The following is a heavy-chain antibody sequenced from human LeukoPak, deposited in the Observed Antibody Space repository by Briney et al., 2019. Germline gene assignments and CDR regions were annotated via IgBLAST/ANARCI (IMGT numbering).Heavy chain of an antibody. CDR1: GYTFTGYY. CDR3: ARESDCSGGSCSARPVDY. V-gene: IGHV1-2*02. CDR2: INPNSGGT. J-gene: IGHJ4*02. Sequence: ASVKVSCKASGYTFTGYYMHWVRQAPGQGLEWMGWINPNSGGTNYAQKFQGRVTMTRGTSISTAYMELSRLRSDDTAVYYCARESDCSGGSCSARPVDYWGQGTLVTVSS. D-gene: IGHD2-15*01.